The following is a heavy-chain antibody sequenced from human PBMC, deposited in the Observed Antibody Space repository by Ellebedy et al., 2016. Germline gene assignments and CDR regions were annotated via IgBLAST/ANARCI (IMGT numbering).Heavy chain of an antibody. CDR1: GFTVSSNY. CDR2: IYSGGST. D-gene: IGHD3-22*01. J-gene: IGHJ6*02. V-gene: IGHV3-53*01. Sequence: GESLKISCAASGFTVSSNYMSWVRQAPGKGLEWVSVIYSGGSTYYADSVKGRFTISRDNSKNTLYLQMNSLRAEDTAVYYCARDLRYYDSSGYRYYYYGMDVWGQGTTVTVSS. CDR3: ARDLRYYDSSGYRYYYYGMDV.